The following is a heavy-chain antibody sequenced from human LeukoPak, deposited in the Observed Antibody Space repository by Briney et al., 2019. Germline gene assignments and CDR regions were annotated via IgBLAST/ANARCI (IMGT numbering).Heavy chain of an antibody. J-gene: IGHJ4*02. CDR2: ISTDGANE. V-gene: IGHV3-30*18. Sequence: PGGSLRLSCAASGFPFSTCSMHWVRQAPGKGLEWVAAISTDGANENYADSVKGRLTISRDNSKSTLYLQMNALRPEDTAVYYCAKDLGSVVTPPSLDYWGQGTLVTVSS. CDR1: GFPFSTCS. D-gene: IGHD4-23*01. CDR3: AKDLGSVVTPPSLDY.